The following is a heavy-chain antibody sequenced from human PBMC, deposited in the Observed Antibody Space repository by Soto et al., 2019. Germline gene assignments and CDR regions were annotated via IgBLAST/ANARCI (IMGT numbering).Heavy chain of an antibody. D-gene: IGHD3-22*01. J-gene: IGHJ4*02. CDR3: ARGLEYWYDSSGPYFDC. CDR1: GFTFSSYG. Sequence: PGGSLRLSCAASGFTFSSYGMHWVRQAPGKGLEWVAVIWYDGSNKYYADSVKGRFTISRDNSKNTLYLQMNSLRAEDTAVYYCARGLEYWYDSSGPYFDCWGQGTRVTVSS. CDR2: IWYDGSNK. V-gene: IGHV3-33*01.